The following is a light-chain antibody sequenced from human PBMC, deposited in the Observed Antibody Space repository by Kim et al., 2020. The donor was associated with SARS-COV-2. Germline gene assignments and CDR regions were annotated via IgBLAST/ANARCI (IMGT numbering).Light chain of an antibody. J-gene: IGLJ2*01. CDR1: KLWDKY. Sequence: SVSPGQTASITCSGDKLWDKYACWYQQKPGRSPVLVIYQDSKRPSGIPERFSGSNSGNTATLPISGTQAMYEADYYCQAWDSSTVVFGGGTKLTVL. CDR2: QDS. CDR3: QAWDSSTVV. V-gene: IGLV3-1*01.